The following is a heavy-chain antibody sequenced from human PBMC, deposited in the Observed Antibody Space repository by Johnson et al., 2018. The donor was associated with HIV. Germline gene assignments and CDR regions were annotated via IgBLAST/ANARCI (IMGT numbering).Heavy chain of an antibody. V-gene: IGHV3-13*01. D-gene: IGHD6-13*01. CDR1: GFTFSGYG. Sequence: VQLVESGGGVVQPGGSLRLSCAASGFTFSGYGMHWVRQATGKGLEWVSAIGTAGDTYYPGSVKGRFTISRENAKNSLYLQMNSLRAEDTAVYYCARGLAADAFDIWGQGTMVTVSS. J-gene: IGHJ3*02. CDR2: IGTAGDT. CDR3: ARGLAADAFDI.